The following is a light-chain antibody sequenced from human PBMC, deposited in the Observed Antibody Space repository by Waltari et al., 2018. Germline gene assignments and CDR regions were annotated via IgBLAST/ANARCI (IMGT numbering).Light chain of an antibody. V-gene: IGLV3-1*01. CDR3: QAWDSSTVV. J-gene: IGLJ2*01. CDR1: KLGEKY. CDR2: QDN. Sequence: SYELTQQPSVSVSPGQTASITCSGDKLGEKYSCWYQQRPGQSPLLVIYQDNKRPSGIPERFSGSNSGNTATLTISGTQAVDEADYYCQAWDSSTVVFGGGTKLTVL.